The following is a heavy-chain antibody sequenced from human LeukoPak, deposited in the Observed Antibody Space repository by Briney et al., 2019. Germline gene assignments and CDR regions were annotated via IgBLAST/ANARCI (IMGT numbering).Heavy chain of an antibody. Sequence: PGGSLRLSCVASGFTFSSFAMSWVRQAPGKGPEWVSTISGSGGTTNYADSVKGRFTFSRDNSRNMVHLQMNSLRAEGTAVYYCAKDLPDYGDYIEGYWGQGTLVTVSS. V-gene: IGHV3-23*01. CDR2: ISGSGGTT. CDR3: AKDLPDYGDYIEGY. J-gene: IGHJ4*02. D-gene: IGHD4-17*01. CDR1: GFTFSSFA.